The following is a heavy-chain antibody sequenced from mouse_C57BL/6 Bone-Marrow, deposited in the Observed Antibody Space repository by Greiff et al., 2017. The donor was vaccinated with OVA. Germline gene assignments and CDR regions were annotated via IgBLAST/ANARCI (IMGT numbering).Heavy chain of an antibody. J-gene: IGHJ2*01. CDR1: YTFSRRVH. CDR3: SEDSAVYYCAGGLGFYCGSSYYYFDY. CDR2: GQGLEWIG. Sequence: QVQLQQSGPELARPWASVKISCQAFYTFSRRVHFAIRDTNYWMQWVKQRPGQGLEWIGAIYPGNGDTSYNQKFKGKATLTADKSSSTAYMQLSGLTSEDSAVYYCAGGLGFYCGSSYYYFDYWGKGTTLTVSS. D-gene: IGHD1-1*01. V-gene: IGHV1-87*01.